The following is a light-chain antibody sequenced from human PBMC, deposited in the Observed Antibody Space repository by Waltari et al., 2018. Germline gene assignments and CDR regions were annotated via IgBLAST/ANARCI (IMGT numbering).Light chain of an antibody. CDR3: LQHNSYPYS. Sequence: DIQMTQSPSSLSASVGDTVTITCRASQGISSYLNWFQQKPGKAPKLLIYAASSLESGFPSRFSGSGSGTEFTLTISSLQPEDFAAYYCLQHNSYPYSFGQGTKVEIK. CDR2: AAS. CDR1: QGISSY. J-gene: IGKJ2*03. V-gene: IGKV1-17*01.